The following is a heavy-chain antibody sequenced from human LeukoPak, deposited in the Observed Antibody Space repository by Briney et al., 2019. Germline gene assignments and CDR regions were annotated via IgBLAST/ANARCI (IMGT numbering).Heavy chain of an antibody. CDR2: IKQDGSTR. CDR3: ARDTVGSLDY. D-gene: IGHD1-26*01. J-gene: IGHJ4*02. Sequence: PGGSLRLSCAAPGFTFSNSWMAWVRQAPGKGLEWVANIKQDGSTRHYADSLKGRFTISRDNPENSLYLQMNSLRADDTAVYYCARDTVGSLDYWGQGILVPVAS. CDR1: GFTFSNSW. V-gene: IGHV3-7*01.